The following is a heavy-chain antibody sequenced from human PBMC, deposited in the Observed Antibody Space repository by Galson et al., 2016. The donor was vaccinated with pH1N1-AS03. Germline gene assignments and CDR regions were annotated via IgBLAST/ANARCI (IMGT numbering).Heavy chain of an antibody. J-gene: IGHJ4*02. CDR1: GFTFSAHY. V-gene: IGHV3-11*01. CDR3: ARGGTVDWAYFDN. CDR2: ISGTSTTI. D-gene: IGHD4-23*01. Sequence: SLRLSCAASGFTFSAHYMAWIRQAPGKGLEWISYISGTSTTILYADSVRGRFTISRDNAKNSLYLQMNTLRGEDTAMYYCARGGTVDWAYFDNWGQGTLVSVSS.